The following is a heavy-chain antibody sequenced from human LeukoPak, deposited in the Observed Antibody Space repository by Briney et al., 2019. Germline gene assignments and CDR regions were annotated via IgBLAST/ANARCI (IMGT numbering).Heavy chain of an antibody. CDR1: GGSISTYY. CDR3: ARGRSGFLISNYYYYMDV. J-gene: IGHJ6*03. V-gene: IGHV4-4*07. Sequence: PSETLSLNCTVSGGSISTYYWNWIRQPAGKGLEWIGRIHISGSTNYNPSLKSRVTMSVDTSKNQFSLKLSSVTAADTAVYYCARGRSGFLISNYYYYMDVWGKGTTVTVSS. D-gene: IGHD3-3*02. CDR2: IHISGST.